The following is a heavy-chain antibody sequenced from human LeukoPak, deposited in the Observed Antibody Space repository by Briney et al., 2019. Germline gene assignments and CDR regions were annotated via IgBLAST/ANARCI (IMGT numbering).Heavy chain of an antibody. CDR1: GFTFSNAW. V-gene: IGHV3-15*01. J-gene: IGHJ4*02. D-gene: IGHD3-22*01. CDR3: TTGGNYYDSSGYGS. CDR2: IKSKTDGGTT. Sequence: GGSLRLSCAASGFTFSNAWMSWVRQAPGKGLEWVGRIKSKTDGGTTDYAAPVEGRFTISRDDSKNTLYLQMNSLKTEDTAVYYCTTGGNYYDSSGYGSWGQGTLVTVSS.